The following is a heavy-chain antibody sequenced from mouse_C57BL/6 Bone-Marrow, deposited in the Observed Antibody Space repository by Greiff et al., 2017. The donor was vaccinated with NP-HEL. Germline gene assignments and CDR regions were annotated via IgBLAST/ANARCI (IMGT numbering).Heavy chain of an antibody. Sequence: QVQLKESGAELAKPGASVKLSCKASGYTFTSYWMHWVNQRPGQGLDWIGYINPSSGYTKYNQKFTDKATLTADKSSSTAYMQLSSLTYEDSAVYYCAREDWWLLTDAMDYWGQGTSVTVSS. CDR2: INPSSGYT. V-gene: IGHV1-7*01. CDR1: GYTFTSYW. J-gene: IGHJ4*01. CDR3: AREDWWLLTDAMDY. D-gene: IGHD2-3*01.